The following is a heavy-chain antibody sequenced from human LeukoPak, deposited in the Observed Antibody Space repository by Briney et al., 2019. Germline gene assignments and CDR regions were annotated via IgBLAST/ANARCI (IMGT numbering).Heavy chain of an antibody. CDR3: AREGRFGTQPLDY. Sequence: SETLSLTCTVSGGSISSSTYYWGWIRQPPGKGLEWIGSIYYSGSTYYNPSLKSRVTISVDTSKNQFSLKLSSVTAADTAVYYCAREGRFGTQPLDYWGQGTLVTVSS. J-gene: IGHJ4*02. D-gene: IGHD3-10*01. V-gene: IGHV4-39*07. CDR2: IYYSGST. CDR1: GGSISSSTYY.